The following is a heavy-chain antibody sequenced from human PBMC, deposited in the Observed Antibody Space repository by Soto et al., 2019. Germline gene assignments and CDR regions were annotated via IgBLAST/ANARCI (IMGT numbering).Heavy chain of an antibody. Sequence: SVKVSCKASGGTFSSYTISWVRQAPGQGLEWMGRIIPILGIANCAQKFQGRGTITADKSTSTAYMELSSLRSEDTAVYYCASVRYSGYDSPHYFDYWGQGTLVTVSA. CDR2: IIPILGIA. J-gene: IGHJ4*02. CDR3: ASVRYSGYDSPHYFDY. D-gene: IGHD5-12*01. V-gene: IGHV1-69*02. CDR1: GGTFSSYT.